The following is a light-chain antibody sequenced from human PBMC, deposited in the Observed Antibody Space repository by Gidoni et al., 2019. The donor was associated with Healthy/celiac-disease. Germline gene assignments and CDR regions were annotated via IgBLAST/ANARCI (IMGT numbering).Light chain of an antibody. CDR2: DAS. Sequence: DIVLTPSPATLSLSTGERATLSCRASQSVSSYLAWYQQKPGQAPRLLIYDASNRATGIPARFSGSGSGTDFTLTISSLEPEDFAVYYCQRRSNWPPITFGGGTKVEIK. CDR1: QSVSSY. J-gene: IGKJ4*01. CDR3: QRRSNWPPIT. V-gene: IGKV3-11*01.